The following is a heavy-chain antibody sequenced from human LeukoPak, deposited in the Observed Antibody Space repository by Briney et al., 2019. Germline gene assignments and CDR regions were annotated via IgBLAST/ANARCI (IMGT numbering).Heavy chain of an antibody. J-gene: IGHJ1*01. D-gene: IGHD3-9*01. CDR3: ARDILTGSQSRFQH. Sequence: PGGSLRLSCAASGFTFSSYSMSWVRQAPGKGLEWVSAITDSGGGTYYADSVKGRFTISRDNSKNTLYLQMNSLRAEDTAVYYCARDILTGSQSRFQHWGQGTQVTVSS. CDR1: GFTFSSYS. V-gene: IGHV3-23*01. CDR2: ITDSGGGT.